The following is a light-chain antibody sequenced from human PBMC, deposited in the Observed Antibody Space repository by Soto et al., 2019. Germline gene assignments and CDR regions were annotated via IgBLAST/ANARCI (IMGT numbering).Light chain of an antibody. J-gene: IGLJ1*01. CDR2: GNT. Sequence: QSVLTQPPSVSGAPGQRVTISCTGSSSNIGAGYDVHWYQQLPGTAPKLLIYGNTNRPSGVPERFSGSKSGTSASLAITGLQAEDEDEYYCQSYDNSLSGSGVFGTGTKVTVL. CDR3: QSYDNSLSGSGV. CDR1: SSNIGAGYD. V-gene: IGLV1-40*01.